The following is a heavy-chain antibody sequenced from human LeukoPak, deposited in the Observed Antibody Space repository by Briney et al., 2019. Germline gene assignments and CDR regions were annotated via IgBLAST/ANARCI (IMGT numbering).Heavy chain of an antibody. CDR2: IYYSGST. CDR1: GGSISSGGYY. Sequence: PSETLSLTCTVSGGSISSGGYYWSWIRQHPGKGLEWIGYIYYSGSTYYNPSLRSRVTISVDTSKNQFSLKLSSVTAADTAVYYCARHLDTKSLYFDYGMDVWGQGTTVTVSS. D-gene: IGHD5-18*01. V-gene: IGHV4-31*03. J-gene: IGHJ6*02. CDR3: ARHLDTKSLYFDYGMDV.